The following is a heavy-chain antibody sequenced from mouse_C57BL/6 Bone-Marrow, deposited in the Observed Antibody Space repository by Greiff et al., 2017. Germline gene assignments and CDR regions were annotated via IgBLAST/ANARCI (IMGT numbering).Heavy chain of an antibody. Sequence: EVKVVESGGGLVKPGGSLKLSCAASGFTFSSYAMSWVRQTPEKRLEWVATISDGGSYTYYPDNVKGRFTISRDNAKNNLYLQMGHLKSEDTAMYYCARDRNYGSSPLYAMDYWGQGTSVTVSS. V-gene: IGHV5-4*01. CDR1: GFTFSSYA. D-gene: IGHD1-1*01. J-gene: IGHJ4*01. CDR2: ISDGGSYT. CDR3: ARDRNYGSSPLYAMDY.